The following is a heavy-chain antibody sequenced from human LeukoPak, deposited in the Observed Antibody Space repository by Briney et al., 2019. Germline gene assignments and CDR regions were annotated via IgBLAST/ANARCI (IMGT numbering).Heavy chain of an antibody. D-gene: IGHD1-26*01. CDR3: TRDPPTKY. CDR1: RFTFCAYT. J-gene: IGHJ4*02. CDR2: LRNKADGGTP. Sequence: GGSLRLSCTASRFTFCAYTITWIRPAPGRGLEWVGFLRNKADGGTPEYAASVKGRFTISRDDSKNIAYLQMKSLKTDDTAVYYCTRDPPTKYWGQGTLVSVSS. V-gene: IGHV3-49*03.